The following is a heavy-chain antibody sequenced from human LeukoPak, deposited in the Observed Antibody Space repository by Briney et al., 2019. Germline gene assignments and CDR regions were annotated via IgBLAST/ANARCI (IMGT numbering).Heavy chain of an antibody. J-gene: IGHJ6*04. Sequence: GSLRLTCAASGFTFSSYEMNWVRQAPGKGLEWVSYISSSGSTIYYADSVKGRFTISRDNAKNSLYLQMNSLRAEDTAVYYCAELGITMIGGVWGKGTTVTISS. V-gene: IGHV3-48*03. CDR2: ISSSGSTI. CDR3: AELGITMIGGV. D-gene: IGHD3-10*02. CDR1: GFTFSSYE.